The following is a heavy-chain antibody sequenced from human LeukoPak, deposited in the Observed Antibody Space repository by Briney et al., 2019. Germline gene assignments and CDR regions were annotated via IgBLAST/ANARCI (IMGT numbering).Heavy chain of an antibody. D-gene: IGHD3-10*01. Sequence: GGSLRLSCAASGFTFSSYSMNWVRQAPGKGLEGVSYISSSGGTIYYADSVKGRFTISRDNAKNSLYLQMNSLRAEDTAVYYCARDKIMVRGVITYYGMDVWGQGTTVTVSS. CDR3: ARDKIMVRGVITYYGMDV. CDR1: GFTFSSYS. V-gene: IGHV3-48*04. CDR2: ISSSGGTI. J-gene: IGHJ6*02.